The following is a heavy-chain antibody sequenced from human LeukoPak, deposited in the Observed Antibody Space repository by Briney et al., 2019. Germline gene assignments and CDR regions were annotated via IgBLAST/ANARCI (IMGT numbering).Heavy chain of an antibody. CDR2: IYYSGST. CDR1: GGSISSYY. Sequence: SETLSLTCTVSGGSISSYYWSWIRQPPGKGLEWIGYIYYSGSTNYNPSLKSRVTISVDTSKNQFSLKLSSVTAADTAVYYCARHIVSYRYYDSSGYHPFQHWGQGTLVTVSS. CDR3: ARHIVSYRYYDSSGYHPFQH. J-gene: IGHJ1*01. D-gene: IGHD3-22*01. V-gene: IGHV4-59*08.